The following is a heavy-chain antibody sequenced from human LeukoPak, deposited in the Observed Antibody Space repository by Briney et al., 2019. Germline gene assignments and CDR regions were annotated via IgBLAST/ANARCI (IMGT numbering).Heavy chain of an antibody. CDR1: GLALECRC. J-gene: IGHJ5*02. Sequence: GVSERPLWAARGLALECRCRKWAYHYKEKGLEWVSSISSSSYIYYADSVKGRFTISRENAKNSLYLQMNSLRAEDTAVYYCATRETDYSNFFSPWGQGTLVTVSS. CDR2: ISSSSYI. D-gene: IGHD4-11*01. V-gene: IGHV3-21*04. CDR3: ATRETDYSNFFSP.